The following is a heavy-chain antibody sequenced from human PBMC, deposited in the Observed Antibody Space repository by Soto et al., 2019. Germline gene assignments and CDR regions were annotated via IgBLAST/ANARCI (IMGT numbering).Heavy chain of an antibody. V-gene: IGHV3-15*07. D-gene: IGHD3-10*01. Sequence: GGSLRLSCAASGFTFSNAWMNWVRQAPGKGLEWVGRIKSKTDGGTTDYAAPVKGRFTVSRDDSKNTLYLQLNSLKTEDTAVYYCTTLSYGSGSYTADYYYYGMDVWGQGTTVTVSS. CDR1: GFTFSNAW. J-gene: IGHJ6*02. CDR3: TTLSYGSGSYTADYYYYGMDV. CDR2: IKSKTDGGTT.